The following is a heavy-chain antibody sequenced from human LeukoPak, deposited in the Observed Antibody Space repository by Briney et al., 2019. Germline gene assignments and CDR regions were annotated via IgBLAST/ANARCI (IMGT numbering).Heavy chain of an antibody. CDR1: GFTFSNYG. CDR3: AKAHTGGGTDY. D-gene: IGHD2-8*02. J-gene: IGHJ4*02. Sequence: GGSLRLSCEASGFTFSNYGMHWVRQAPGKGLEWVAVISSDGGTDYYADPVKGRFTISRDSSKNTLYLQMNSLRAEDTAVYYCAKAHTGGGTDYWGQGTLVTVSS. V-gene: IGHV3-30*18. CDR2: ISSDGGTD.